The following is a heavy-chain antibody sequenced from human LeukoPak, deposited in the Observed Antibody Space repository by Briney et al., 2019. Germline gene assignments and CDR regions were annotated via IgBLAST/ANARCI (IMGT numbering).Heavy chain of an antibody. J-gene: IGHJ6*03. D-gene: IGHD2-21*01. CDR2: IIPILGTA. CDR3: ARDRTPRIPPYCGGDCYSTRPYYMDV. V-gene: IGHV1-69*13. Sequence: GASVKVSCKASGGTFSRYGISWVRQAPGQGLEWMGGIIPILGTANHAQKLQGRVTITADESTSTAYMELSSLRSEDTAMYYCARDRTPRIPPYCGGDCYSTRPYYMDVWGKGTTVTVSS. CDR1: GGTFSRYG.